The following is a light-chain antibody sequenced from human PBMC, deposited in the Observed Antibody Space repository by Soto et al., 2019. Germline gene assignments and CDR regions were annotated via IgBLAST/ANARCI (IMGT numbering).Light chain of an antibody. CDR3: SSYTSSNTLI. J-gene: IGLJ2*01. Sequence: QSVLTQPPSVSGAPGQRVTISCTGTGSDIGGSDHVSWYQQHPGKAPKLLIYEVSYRPSGVSNHFSASKSGNTASLTVSGLQADDEADYYCSSYTSSNTLIFGGGTKLTVL. CDR2: EVS. CDR1: GSDIGGSDH. V-gene: IGLV2-14*01.